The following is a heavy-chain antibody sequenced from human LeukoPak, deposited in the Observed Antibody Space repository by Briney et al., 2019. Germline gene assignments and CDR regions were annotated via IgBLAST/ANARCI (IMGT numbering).Heavy chain of an antibody. Sequence: HSETLSLTCTVSGDSISNYYWIWIRQPPGKGLEWIAYMYYSGNTNYNPSLKNRVTISVDTSKNQFSLRLSSVTAADTAVYYCARLVHSGWQNPNNFYYGMDVWGQGTTVTVSS. CDR1: GDSISNYY. V-gene: IGHV4-59*08. CDR2: MYYSGNT. D-gene: IGHD6-19*01. CDR3: ARLVHSGWQNPNNFYYGMDV. J-gene: IGHJ6*02.